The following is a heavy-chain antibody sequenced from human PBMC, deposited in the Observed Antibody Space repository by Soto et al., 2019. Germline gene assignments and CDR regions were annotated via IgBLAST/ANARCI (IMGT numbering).Heavy chain of an antibody. CDR1: GGTFRSYA. Sequence: FSVKDSVEGSGGTFRSYAISWVRKTPGQGLEWMGGIIPIFGTANYAQKFQGRVTITADESTSTAYMELSSLRSEDTAVYYCARTTSCSGGSCYSRVGSAFDIWGQGTMVTVSS. D-gene: IGHD2-15*01. J-gene: IGHJ3*02. V-gene: IGHV1-69*13. CDR2: IIPIFGTA. CDR3: ARTTSCSGGSCYSRVGSAFDI.